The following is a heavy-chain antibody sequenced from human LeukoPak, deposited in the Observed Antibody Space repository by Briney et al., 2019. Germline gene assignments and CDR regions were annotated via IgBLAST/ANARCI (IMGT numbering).Heavy chain of an antibody. D-gene: IGHD3-22*01. V-gene: IGHV3-30*03. Sequence: GGSLRLSCAASGFTFSSYGMHWVRQAPGKGLEWVAVISYDGSNKYYADSVKGRFTISRDNSKNTLYLQMNSLRAEDTAVYYCARVRGGSVVVVIDYWGQGTLVTVSS. CDR1: GFTFSSYG. CDR2: ISYDGSNK. J-gene: IGHJ4*02. CDR3: ARVRGGSVVVVIDY.